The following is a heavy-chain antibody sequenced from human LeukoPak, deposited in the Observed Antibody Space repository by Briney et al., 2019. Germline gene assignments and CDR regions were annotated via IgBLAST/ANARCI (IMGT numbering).Heavy chain of an antibody. J-gene: IGHJ4*02. Sequence: QTGGSLRLSCAASGFTFSSYAMSWVRQAPGKGLEWVSAISGSGGSTYYADSVKGRFTISRDNAKNSLYLQMNSLRAEDTAVYYCASREGYSSSPVDYWGQGTLVTVSS. CDR3: ASREGYSSSPVDY. V-gene: IGHV3-23*01. D-gene: IGHD6-6*01. CDR1: GFTFSSYA. CDR2: ISGSGGST.